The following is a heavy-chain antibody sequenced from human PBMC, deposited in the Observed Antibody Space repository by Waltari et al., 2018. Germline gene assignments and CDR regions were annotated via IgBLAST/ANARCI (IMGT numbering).Heavy chain of an antibody. J-gene: IGHJ5*02. D-gene: IGHD6-13*01. CDR1: GFTFSSYW. CDR3: ARPGVLSVAHH. V-gene: IGHV3-74*01. CDR2: INSDGSTT. Sequence: EVQLVESGGDLVQPGGSLRLSCAASGFTFSSYWLHWVRQAPGKGLVWVSRINSDGSTTSYADSVKGRFTISRDNAKNTLYLQMNSLRAEDTAVYYCARPGVLSVAHHWGQGTLVTVSS.